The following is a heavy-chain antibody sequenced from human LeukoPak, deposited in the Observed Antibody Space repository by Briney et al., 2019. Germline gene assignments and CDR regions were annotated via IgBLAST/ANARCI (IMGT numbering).Heavy chain of an antibody. CDR3: ARGGGWDQLLCHY. J-gene: IGHJ4*02. Sequence: PGGSLRLSCAASGFSLGDYWMNWVRQAPGKGLEWLATIKQDGSETHYVDSVKGRLSISRDNAKNSLYLQINSLRAEDTAVYYCARGGGWDQLLCHYWGQGTLVTVSS. V-gene: IGHV3-7*01. CDR2: IKQDGSET. D-gene: IGHD2-2*01. CDR1: GFSLGDYW.